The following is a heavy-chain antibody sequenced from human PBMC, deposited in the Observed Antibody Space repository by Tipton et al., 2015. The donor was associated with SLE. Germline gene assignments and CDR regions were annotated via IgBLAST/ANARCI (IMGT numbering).Heavy chain of an antibody. CDR3: ASGFGELLIPQY. D-gene: IGHD3-10*01. V-gene: IGHV4-39*01. CDR2: IYYSGNT. CDR1: GDSISISSHF. Sequence: TLSLTCTVSGDSISISSHFWGWIRQPPEKVLEWIGSIYYSGNTYYNPSLKSRVSVSIDSSKNQFSLRLSSVTAADTAVYYCASGFGELLIPQYWGQGALVTVSS. J-gene: IGHJ4*02.